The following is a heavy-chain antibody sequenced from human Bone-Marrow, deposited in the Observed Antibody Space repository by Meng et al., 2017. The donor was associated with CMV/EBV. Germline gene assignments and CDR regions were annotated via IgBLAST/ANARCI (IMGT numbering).Heavy chain of an antibody. J-gene: IGHJ5*02. CDR1: GYSISSGYY. Sequence: SETLSLTCIVSGYSISSGYYWGWIRQPPGKGLEWIGSIYHSGSTYYNPSLKSRVTISVDTSKNQFSLKLSSVTAADTAVYYCARVHYYKIVVVIYNWFDPWSQGTLVTVS. D-gene: IGHD3-22*01. CDR3: ARVHYYKIVVVIYNWFDP. V-gene: IGHV4-38-2*02. CDR2: IYHSGST.